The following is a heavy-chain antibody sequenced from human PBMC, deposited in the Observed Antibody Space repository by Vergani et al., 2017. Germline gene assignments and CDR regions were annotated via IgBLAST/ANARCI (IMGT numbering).Heavy chain of an antibody. J-gene: IGHJ4*02. V-gene: IGHV5-10-1*03. CDR1: GYSFTSYW. CDR3: ARLSYGDYEVSVFDY. Sequence: EVQLVQSGAEVKKPGESLRISCKGSGYSFTSYWISWVRQMPGKGLEWMGRIVPSDSYTNYSPSFQGHVTISADKSISTAYLQWSGLKASDTAMYYCARLSYGDYEVSVFDYWGQGTLVTVSS. CDR2: IVPSDSYT. D-gene: IGHD4-17*01.